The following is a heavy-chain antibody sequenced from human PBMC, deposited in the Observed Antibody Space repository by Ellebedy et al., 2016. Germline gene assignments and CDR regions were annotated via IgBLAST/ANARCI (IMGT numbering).Heavy chain of an antibody. Sequence: GGSLRLSCAASGFTLSNYAMTWVRQAPGKGLEWVSSIGLNDGNTYFADSVKGRFTLSRDNSNNTLYLQMSSLRAEDTGVYYCAKTFGGSLYDASDIWGQGTMVTVSS. CDR3: AKTFGGSLYDASDI. V-gene: IGHV3-23*01. CDR1: GFTLSNYA. CDR2: IGLNDGNT. D-gene: IGHD1-26*01. J-gene: IGHJ3*02.